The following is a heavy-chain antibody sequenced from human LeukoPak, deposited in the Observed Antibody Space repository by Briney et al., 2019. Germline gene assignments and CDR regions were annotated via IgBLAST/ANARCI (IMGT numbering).Heavy chain of an antibody. CDR1: GGTFSSYA. D-gene: IGHD3-10*01. CDR3: ARDAPITMVRGLYYYYLDV. CDR2: IIPIFGTA. J-gene: IGHJ6*03. Sequence: GASVKVSCKPSGGTFSSYAISWVRQAPGQGLEWMGGIIPIFGTANYAQKFQGRVTITADESTSTAYMELSSLRSEDTAVYYCARDAPITMVRGLYYYYLDVWGKGTTVTVSS. V-gene: IGHV1-69*13.